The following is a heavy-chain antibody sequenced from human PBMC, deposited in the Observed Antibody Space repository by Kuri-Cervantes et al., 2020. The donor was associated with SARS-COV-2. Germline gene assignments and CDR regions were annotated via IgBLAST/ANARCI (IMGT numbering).Heavy chain of an antibody. Sequence: SETLSLTCTVSGGSISSGGYYWSWIRQPPGKGLEWIGYIYHSGSTNYNPSLKSRVTISVDTSKNQFSLKLSSVAAADTAVYYCARWRKYGSGSYSDAFDIWGQGTMVTVSS. D-gene: IGHD3-10*01. V-gene: IGHV4-61*08. J-gene: IGHJ3*02. CDR1: GGSISSGGYY. CDR3: ARWRKYGSGSYSDAFDI. CDR2: IYHSGST.